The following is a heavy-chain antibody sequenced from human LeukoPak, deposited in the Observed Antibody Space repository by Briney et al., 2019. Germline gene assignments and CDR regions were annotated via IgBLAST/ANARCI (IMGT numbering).Heavy chain of an antibody. CDR2: ISSSSSYI. Sequence: KPGGSLRLSCVGTGFTFSTYRMNWVRQAPGKGLEWVSSISSSSSYIYYADSVKGRITISRDNAKNSLYLQMNSLRAEDTAVYYCARDPHDPYLAQTPYFDYWGQGTLVTVSS. D-gene: IGHD1-1*01. V-gene: IGHV3-21*01. CDR1: GFTFSTYR. J-gene: IGHJ4*02. CDR3: ARDPHDPYLAQTPYFDY.